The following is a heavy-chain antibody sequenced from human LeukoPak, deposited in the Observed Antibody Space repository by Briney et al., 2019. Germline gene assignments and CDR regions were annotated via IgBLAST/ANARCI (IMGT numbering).Heavy chain of an antibody. CDR2: IKQDGSEK. CDR3: ARGSGSQGY. Sequence: GGSLRLSCAASGFTFNNYAMHWVRQAPGKGLEWVANIKQDGSEKYYVDSVKGRFTISRDNAKNSLYLQMNSLRAEDTAVYYCARGSGSQGYWGQGTLVTVSS. D-gene: IGHD1-26*01. J-gene: IGHJ4*02. V-gene: IGHV3-7*01. CDR1: GFTFNNYA.